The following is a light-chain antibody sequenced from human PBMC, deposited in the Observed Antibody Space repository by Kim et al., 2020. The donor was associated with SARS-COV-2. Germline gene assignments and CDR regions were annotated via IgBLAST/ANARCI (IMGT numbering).Light chain of an antibody. CDR1: QSVSSN. CDR3: QQYNNWPPVT. CDR2: GAS. V-gene: IGKV3-15*01. J-gene: IGKJ2*01. Sequence: VSPGDRATLSCRASQSVSSNLAWYQQTPGQAPRLLIYGASTRATGIPARFSGSGSGTDFTLTISSLQSEDFAVYYCQQYNNWPPVTFGQGTKLEI.